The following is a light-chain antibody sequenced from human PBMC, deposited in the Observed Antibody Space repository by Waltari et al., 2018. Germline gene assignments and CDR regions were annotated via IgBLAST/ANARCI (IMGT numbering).Light chain of an antibody. CDR2: RVS. J-gene: IGKJ1*01. CDR1: QSLLHSNGNTY. V-gene: IGKV2-29*02. CDR3: MQALQIPWT. Sequence: DIVMTQTPLSLPVTPGEPASISCRSSQSLLHSNGNTYLYWYLQKPGQPPRLLIYRVSNRFSGVSDRFSGSGSGTDFTLKISRVEAEDVGVYYCMQALQIPWTFGQGTKVEIK.